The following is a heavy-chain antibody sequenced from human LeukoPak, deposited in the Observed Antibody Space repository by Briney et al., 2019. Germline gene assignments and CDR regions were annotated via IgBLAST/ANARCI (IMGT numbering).Heavy chain of an antibody. V-gene: IGHV5-51*01. CDR1: GYSFTSYW. CDR2: IYPGDSDT. J-gene: IGHJ3*02. CDR3: STVDSDYATHAFDI. Sequence: GESLKISCKGSGYSFTSYWIGWVRPMPGKGLEWMGIIYPGDSDTRCSPSFQGQVTISADKSISTAYLQWSSLKASDTAMYYYSTVDSDYATHAFDIWGQGTMVTVSS. D-gene: IGHD5-12*01.